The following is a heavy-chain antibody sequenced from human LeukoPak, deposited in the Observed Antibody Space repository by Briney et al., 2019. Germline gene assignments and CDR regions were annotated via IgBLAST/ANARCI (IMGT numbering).Heavy chain of an antibody. D-gene: IGHD3-22*01. CDR3: ARGSGLPDSNGFHYFDY. CDR2: INPNSGAT. Sequence: ASVKVSCESSGYTFTSYYIHSVRQAPGQGLEWMGWINPNSGATTSAQKFHDTLTMTRDTSINTAYMELRWLRSVDTAVYLCARGSGLPDSNGFHYFDYWGQGTLVTVSS. V-gene: IGHV1-2*02. CDR1: GYTFTSYY. J-gene: IGHJ4*02.